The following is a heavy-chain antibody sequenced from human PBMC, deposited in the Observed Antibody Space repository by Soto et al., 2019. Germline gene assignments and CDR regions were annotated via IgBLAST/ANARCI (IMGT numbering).Heavy chain of an antibody. V-gene: IGHV4-61*08. Sequence: PSETLSLTCTVSGGSISSGDYAMSWIRQPPGRGLEWIGFIYYAGSTKYNPSLNSRVTISVGTSKNQFSLTVTSVTAADTAVYYCARAYGGYADYWGQGALVTVSS. J-gene: IGHJ4*02. D-gene: IGHD5-12*01. CDR3: ARAYGGYADY. CDR2: IYYAGST. CDR1: GGSISSGDYA.